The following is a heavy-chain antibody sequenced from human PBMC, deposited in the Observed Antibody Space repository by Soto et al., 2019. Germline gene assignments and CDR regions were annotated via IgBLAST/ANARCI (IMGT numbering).Heavy chain of an antibody. Sequence: EVQLLETGGGLVQPGGSLRLSCTASGFTFSTYAMSWVRQAPGEGLEWISSISESGVYTDYADSVKGRFTISRDKSKNTLYVQMTSLRAEDTAVYYCAKETSPNTYYAFDFWGQGTLVTVSS. J-gene: IGHJ3*01. CDR3: AKETSPNTYYAFDF. CDR1: GFTFSTYA. CDR2: ISESGVYT. D-gene: IGHD1-26*01. V-gene: IGHV3-23*01.